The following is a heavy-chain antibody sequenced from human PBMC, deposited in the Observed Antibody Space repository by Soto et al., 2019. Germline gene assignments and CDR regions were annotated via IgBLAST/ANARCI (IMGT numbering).Heavy chain of an antibody. CDR3: VRGKGLDSGYDFLFDY. Sequence: VAVTSYDGAKIYYTDSVKGRFTISRDNSRSTLWLQMSSLRTEDTAIYYCVRGKGLDSGYDFLFDYWGQGTLVTVSS. J-gene: IGHJ4*02. D-gene: IGHD5-12*01. CDR2: TSYDGAKI. V-gene: IGHV3-30*10.